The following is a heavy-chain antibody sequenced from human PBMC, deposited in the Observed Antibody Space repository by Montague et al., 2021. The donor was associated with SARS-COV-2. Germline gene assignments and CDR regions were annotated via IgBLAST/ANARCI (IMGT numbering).Heavy chain of an antibody. D-gene: IGHD1-26*01. J-gene: IGHJ6*02. CDR3: AGGAGVVSILAIYYYYGMDV. Sequence: SETLSLTCAVSGGSFSGYYWSWIRQPPGKGLEWIGEIYHSGSTNYNPSLKSRVTISVDTSKNQFSLKLSSVTAADTAVYYCAGGAGVVSILAIYYYYGMDVWGQGTTVTVSS. CDR1: GGSFSGYY. CDR2: IYHSGST. V-gene: IGHV4-34*01.